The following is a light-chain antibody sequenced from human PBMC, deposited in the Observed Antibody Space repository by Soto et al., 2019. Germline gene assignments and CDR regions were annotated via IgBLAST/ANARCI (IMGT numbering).Light chain of an antibody. CDR2: YDS. CDR1: NIGSKS. CDR3: QVWDSSSDSAV. V-gene: IGLV3-21*04. J-gene: IGLJ7*01. Sequence: SYELTQPPSVSVAPGKTARITCGGNNIGSKSVHWYQQKPGQAPVLVIYYDSDRPSGIPERFSGSNSGNTATLTISRVEAGDEADYYCQVWDSSSDSAVFGGGTQLTV.